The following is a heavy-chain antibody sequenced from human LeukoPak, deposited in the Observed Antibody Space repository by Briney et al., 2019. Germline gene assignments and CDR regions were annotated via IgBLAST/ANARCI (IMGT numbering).Heavy chain of an antibody. CDR3: ARDSRIRSGWYRSDAFDI. CDR2: IYYSGST. V-gene: IGHV4-59*01. Sequence: SETLSLTCTVSGGSISSYYWSWIRQPPGKGLEWIGYIYYSGSTNYNHSLKSRVTISVDTSKNQFSLKLSSVTAADTAVYYCARDSRIRSGWYRSDAFDIWGQGTMDTVSS. J-gene: IGHJ3*02. CDR1: GGSISSYY. D-gene: IGHD6-19*01.